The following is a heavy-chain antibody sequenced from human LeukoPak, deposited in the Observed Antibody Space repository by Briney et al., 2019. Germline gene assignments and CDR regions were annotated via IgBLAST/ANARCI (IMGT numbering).Heavy chain of an antibody. CDR2: IYPSGTT. CDR1: GGSVSSASYY. V-gene: IGHV4-61*10. J-gene: IGHJ5*02. CDR3: ARAQGSSGYLS. D-gene: IGHD3-22*01. Sequence: PSETLSLTCSVSGGSVSSASYYWSWIRQPAGKGLEWIGHIYPSGTTNYNPSLKSRVTISIDTSKNQFSLKLSSVTAADTAVYYCARAQGSSGYLSWGQGTLVTVSS.